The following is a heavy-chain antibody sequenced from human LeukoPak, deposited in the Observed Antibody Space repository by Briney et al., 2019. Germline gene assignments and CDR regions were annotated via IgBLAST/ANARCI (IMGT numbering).Heavy chain of an antibody. CDR2: ISYDGSNK. D-gene: IGHD2-15*01. V-gene: IGHV3-30*04. Sequence: GRSLRLSCAASGFTFSSYAMHWVRQAPGKGLEWVAVISYDGSNKYYADSVKGRFTISRDNSKNTLYLQMNSLRAEDTAVYYCATGGRPCCSGGSRYGGRLDYWGQGTLVTVSS. CDR3: ATGGRPCCSGGSRYGGRLDY. J-gene: IGHJ4*02. CDR1: GFTFSSYA.